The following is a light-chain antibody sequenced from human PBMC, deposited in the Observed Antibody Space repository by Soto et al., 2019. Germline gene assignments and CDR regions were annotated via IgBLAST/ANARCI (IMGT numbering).Light chain of an antibody. CDR1: QSLLDSNGYNC. CDR3: MQSLHTPLT. CDR2: LGS. V-gene: IGKV2-28*01. J-gene: IGKJ1*01. Sequence: DIVMTQSPLSQPVTPGEPASISCRSSQSLLDSNGYNCLEWYLQKPGQSPQLRIYLGSNRASGVPDRFSGSGSRTDFTLKVSRVEAVDVGVYYCMQSLHTPLTFGQGTK.